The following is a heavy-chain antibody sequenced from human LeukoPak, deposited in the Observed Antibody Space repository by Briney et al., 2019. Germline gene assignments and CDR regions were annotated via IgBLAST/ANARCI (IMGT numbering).Heavy chain of an antibody. CDR2: ISSSSSYI. D-gene: IGHD6-19*01. CDR3: ARARLPAVAGTLDAFDI. Sequence: GGSLRLSCAASGFTFSSYSMNWVRQAPGKGLEWVSSISSSSSYIYYADSVKGRFTISRDNAKNSLYLQMNSLRAEDTAVYYCARARLPAVAGTLDAFDIWGQGTMVTVSS. J-gene: IGHJ3*02. V-gene: IGHV3-21*01. CDR1: GFTFSSYS.